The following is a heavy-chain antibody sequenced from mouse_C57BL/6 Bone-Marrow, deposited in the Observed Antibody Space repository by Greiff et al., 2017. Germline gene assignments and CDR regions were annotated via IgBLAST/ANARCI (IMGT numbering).Heavy chain of an antibody. V-gene: IGHV1-55*01. CDR3: ARTGSSLYYAMDY. Sequence: QVQLQQPGAELVKPGASVKMSCKASGYTFTSYWITWVKQRPGQGLEWIGDIYPGSGSTNYNEKFKSKATLTVDTSSSTAYMQRSSLTSEDSAVYYSARTGSSLYYAMDYWGQGTSVTVSS. J-gene: IGHJ4*01. D-gene: IGHD1-1*01. CDR1: GYTFTSYW. CDR2: IYPGSGST.